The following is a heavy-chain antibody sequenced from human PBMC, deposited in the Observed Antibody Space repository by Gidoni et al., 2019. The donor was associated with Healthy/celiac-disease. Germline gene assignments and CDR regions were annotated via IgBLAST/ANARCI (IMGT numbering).Heavy chain of an antibody. CDR2: IYWDDDK. D-gene: IGHD6-19*01. CDR1: GFSLSTSGVG. J-gene: IGHJ4*02. CDR3: AHSTSSGWCLY. V-gene: IGHV2-5*02. Sequence: QITLKESGPTPVKPTQTLTLTCTFSGFSLSTSGVGVGWIRQPPGKALEWLALIYWDDDKRYSPSLKSRLTITKDTSKNQVVLTMTNMYPVDTATYCCAHSTSSGWCLYWGQGTLVTVSS.